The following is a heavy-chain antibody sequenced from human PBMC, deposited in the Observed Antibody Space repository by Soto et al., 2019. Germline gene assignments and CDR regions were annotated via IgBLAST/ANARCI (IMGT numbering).Heavy chain of an antibody. CDR2: IYYSGST. CDR3: ARLDDYDSSYFDY. D-gene: IGHD3-22*01. Sequence: PSETLSLTCTVSGGSISSYYWSWIRQPPGKGLEWIGYIYYSGSTNYNPSLKSRVTISVDTSKNQFSLKLSSVTAADTAVYYCARLDDYDSSYFDYWGQRTLVTVSS. CDR1: GGSISSYY. J-gene: IGHJ4*02. V-gene: IGHV4-59*01.